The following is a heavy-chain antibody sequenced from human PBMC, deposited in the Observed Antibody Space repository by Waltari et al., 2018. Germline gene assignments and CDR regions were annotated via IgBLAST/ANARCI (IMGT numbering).Heavy chain of an antibody. CDR2: IYYSRST. Sequence: QLQLQESGPGLVKPSETLSLTCTVSGGSISSSSYYWGWIRQPPGKGLEWIGSIYYSRSTMYNPTLKIRVTISVDTSKNQISRKLSTVTAADTAVYYCARGRAPSSGWPFFDYWGQGTLVTVSS. D-gene: IGHD6-19*01. V-gene: IGHV4-39*07. J-gene: IGHJ4*02. CDR3: ARGRAPSSGWPFFDY. CDR1: GGSISSSSYY.